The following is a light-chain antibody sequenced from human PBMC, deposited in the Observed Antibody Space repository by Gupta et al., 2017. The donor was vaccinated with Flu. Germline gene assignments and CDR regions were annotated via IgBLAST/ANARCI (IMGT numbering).Light chain of an antibody. CDR2: DAS. CDR1: QSVKGA. CDR3: QQRDDWPLT. Sequence: GERATLSCRASQSVKGALAWYQQKPGQAPRLLVYDASNRAAGIPVKFSGSGSGTDFTLTISNLEPEDFAVYYCQQRDDWPLTFGGGTKVEIK. J-gene: IGKJ4*01. V-gene: IGKV3-11*01.